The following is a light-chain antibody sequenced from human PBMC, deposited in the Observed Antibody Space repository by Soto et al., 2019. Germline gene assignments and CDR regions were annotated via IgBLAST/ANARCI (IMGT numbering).Light chain of an antibody. J-gene: IGKJ2*01. CDR3: HQYVSSPLT. CDR1: QSVNSNL. Sequence: EIVLTQSPGTLSLSPGEGATVSCRASQSVNSNLLAWFQQKPGQAPRLLIHDASRRATGIPDRFSGSGSGTDFTLSISRLEPEDFAVYSSHQYVSSPLTFGQGTKLEI. V-gene: IGKV3-20*01. CDR2: DAS.